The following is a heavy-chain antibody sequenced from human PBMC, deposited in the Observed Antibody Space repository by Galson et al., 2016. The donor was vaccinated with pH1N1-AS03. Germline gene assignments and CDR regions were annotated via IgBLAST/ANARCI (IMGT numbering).Heavy chain of an antibody. V-gene: IGHV4-4*02. CDR3: AGCGVSSSIDD. CDR1: GASISNSNW. D-gene: IGHD6-6*01. CDR2: IYHNGAT. J-gene: IGHJ4*02. Sequence: ETLSLTCAVSGASISNSNWWSWVRPTPEKGLEWIGEIYHNGATNYLPSLKSRVAISLDTSKNQFSLKLTSVTAADPAVYYCAGCGVSSSIDDWGQGTLVTVSA.